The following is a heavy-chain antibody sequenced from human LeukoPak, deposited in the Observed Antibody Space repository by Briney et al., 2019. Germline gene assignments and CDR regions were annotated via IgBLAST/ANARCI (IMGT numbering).Heavy chain of an antibody. Sequence: GGSLRLSCAASGFTFSSYAMNWVRQAPGKGLEWVSAITGSGNTFYADSVKGRFTISRDNSKDTLYLQMNSLGAEDTAVYYCAASGGPKYYFDYWGQGTLVTVSS. CDR1: GFTFSSYA. V-gene: IGHV3-23*01. CDR2: ITGSGNT. D-gene: IGHD1-26*01. CDR3: AASGGPKYYFDY. J-gene: IGHJ4*02.